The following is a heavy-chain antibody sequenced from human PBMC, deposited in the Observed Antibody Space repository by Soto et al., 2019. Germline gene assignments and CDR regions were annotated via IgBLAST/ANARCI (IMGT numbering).Heavy chain of an antibody. CDR1: GFTFSSYA. CDR2: ISYDGSNK. D-gene: IGHD3-10*01. V-gene: IGHV3-30-3*01. J-gene: IGHJ4*02. Sequence: GGSLRLSCAASGFTFSSYAVHWVRQAPGKGLEWVAVISYDGSNKYYADSVKGRFTISRDNSKNTLYLQMNSLRAEDTAVYYCARASITDYFDYWGQGTLVTVSS. CDR3: ARASITDYFDY.